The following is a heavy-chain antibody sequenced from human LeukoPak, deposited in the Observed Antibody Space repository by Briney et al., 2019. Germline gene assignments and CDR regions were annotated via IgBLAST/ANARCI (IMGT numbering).Heavy chain of an antibody. CDR1: GVSINTCCYY. D-gene: IGHD2-15*01. CDR2: VSPGGYT. V-gene: IGHV4-34*01. Sequence: SETLSLTCDVSGVSINTCCYYWSWIRQSPEKGLEWIGEVSPGGYTTYNPSLKSRVIISEDTSENQLSLNVRSVTAADTALYYCARIRGGRGQERCYNHWAQGSLVTVSS. J-gene: IGHJ5*02. CDR3: ARIRGGRGQERCYNH.